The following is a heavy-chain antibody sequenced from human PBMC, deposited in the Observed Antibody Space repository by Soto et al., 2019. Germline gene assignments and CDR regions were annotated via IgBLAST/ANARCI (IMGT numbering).Heavy chain of an antibody. J-gene: IGHJ6*02. Sequence: GSLRLSCAASGFTFSSYAMSWVRQAPGKGLEWVSAISGSGGSTYYADSVKGRFTISRDNSKNTLYLQMNSLRAEDTAVYYCASTKYCSSTSCYFPYYYYGMDVWGQGTTVTVSS. CDR1: GFTFSSYA. V-gene: IGHV3-23*01. CDR2: ISGSGGST. D-gene: IGHD2-2*01. CDR3: ASTKYCSSTSCYFPYYYYGMDV.